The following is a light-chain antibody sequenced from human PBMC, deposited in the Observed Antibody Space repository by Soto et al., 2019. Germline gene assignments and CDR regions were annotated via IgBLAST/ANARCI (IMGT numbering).Light chain of an antibody. CDR1: HDIGNS. V-gene: IGKV1-27*01. CDR2: DAS. CDR3: QQYNNWPPIT. Sequence: DLQMTQSPPSLSSSVLYIFTVTFRASHDIGNSLAWYQHRPGKSPRLLIYDASSLQSGVPSRFSGSGSGTEFTLTISSLQSEDFAVYYCQQYNNWPPITFGQGTRLEIK. J-gene: IGKJ5*01.